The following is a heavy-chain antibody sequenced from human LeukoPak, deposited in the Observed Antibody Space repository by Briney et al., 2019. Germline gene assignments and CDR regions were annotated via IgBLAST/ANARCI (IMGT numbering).Heavy chain of an antibody. Sequence: SETLSLTCAVYGGSFSGYYWSWIRQPPGKGLEWIGEINHSGSTNYNPSLKSRVTISVDTSKNQFSLKLSSVTAADTAVYYCARGYYYDSSGSINYYMDVWGKGTTVTVSS. J-gene: IGHJ6*03. CDR3: ARGYYYDSSGSINYYMDV. V-gene: IGHV4-34*01. CDR2: INHSGST. D-gene: IGHD3-22*01. CDR1: GGSFSGYY.